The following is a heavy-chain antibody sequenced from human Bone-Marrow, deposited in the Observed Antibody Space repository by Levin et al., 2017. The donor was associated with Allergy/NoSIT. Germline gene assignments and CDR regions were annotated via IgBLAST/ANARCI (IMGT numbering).Heavy chain of an antibody. Sequence: GGSLRLSCAASGFTFSDYYMSWIRQAPGKGLEWVSYISSSSSYTNYADSVKGRFTISRDNAKNSLYLQMNSLRAEDTAVYYCARVSAPGVDSSGWFHFDYWGQGTLVTVSS. CDR1: GFTFSDYY. V-gene: IGHV3-11*05. CDR3: ARVSAPGVDSSGWFHFDY. D-gene: IGHD6-19*01. CDR2: ISSSSSYT. J-gene: IGHJ4*02.